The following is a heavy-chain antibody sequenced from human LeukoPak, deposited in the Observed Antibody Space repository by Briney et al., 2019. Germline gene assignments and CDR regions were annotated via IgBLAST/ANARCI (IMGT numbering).Heavy chain of an antibody. CDR3: ARGLPYDSSGYYPFDY. CDR1: GFTFSSYW. Sequence: GGSLRLSCAASGFTFSSYWMHWVRQAPGKGLVCVSRINSDGSFTIYADSVKGRFTISRDNAKNTLYLQMNSLRAEDTAVYYCARGLPYDSSGYYPFDYWGQEPWSPSPQ. J-gene: IGHJ4*01. D-gene: IGHD3-22*01. V-gene: IGHV3-74*01. CDR2: INSDGSFT.